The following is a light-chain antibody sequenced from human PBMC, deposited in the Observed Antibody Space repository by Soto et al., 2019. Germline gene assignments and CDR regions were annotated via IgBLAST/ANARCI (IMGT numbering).Light chain of an antibody. CDR3: QAWDSSTAV. V-gene: IGLV3-1*01. J-gene: IGLJ2*01. CDR2: QDS. Sequence: SYELTQPPSVSVSPGQTASITCSGDKLGDKYACWYQQKPGQSPVLVIYQDSKRPSGIPERFSGSNSGNTATLTISGTQAMDEAVYYCQAWDSSTAVFGGGTKVTAL. CDR1: KLGDKY.